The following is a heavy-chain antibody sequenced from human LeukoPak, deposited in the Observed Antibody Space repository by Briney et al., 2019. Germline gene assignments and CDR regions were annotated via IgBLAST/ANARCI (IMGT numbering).Heavy chain of an antibody. CDR3: ARDPCHGALDY. J-gene: IGHJ4*02. V-gene: IGHV3-23*01. Sequence: PGGSLRLSCAASGFTFSNYAMSWVRQAPGKGLEWVSTISGSGGTTYYADSVKGRFTISRDNSKNTLYLQMNSLRAEDTAVYYCARDPCHGALDYWGQGALVTVSS. D-gene: IGHD2-2*01. CDR1: GFTFSNYA. CDR2: ISGSGGTT.